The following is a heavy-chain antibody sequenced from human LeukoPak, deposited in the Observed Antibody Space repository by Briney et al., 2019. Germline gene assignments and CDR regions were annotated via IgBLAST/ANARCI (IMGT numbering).Heavy chain of an antibody. Sequence: GGSLRLSCAASGFTFSSYGMHWVRQAPGKGLEWVAFIRYDGSNKYYADSVKGRFTISRDNSKNTLYLQMNSLRAEDTAVYYCAKDQVWGIVGATTGFDYWGQGTLVTVSS. CDR3: AKDQVWGIVGATTGFDY. D-gene: IGHD1-26*01. J-gene: IGHJ4*02. CDR2: IRYDGSNK. V-gene: IGHV3-30*02. CDR1: GFTFSSYG.